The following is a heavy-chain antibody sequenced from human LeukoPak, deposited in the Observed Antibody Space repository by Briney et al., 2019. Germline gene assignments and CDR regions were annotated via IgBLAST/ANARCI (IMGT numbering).Heavy chain of an antibody. CDR1: GFTFSDYY. J-gene: IGHJ4*02. CDR2: ISGSGGST. V-gene: IGHV3-23*01. CDR3: AKDLGRYSHGYFDY. D-gene: IGHD5-18*01. Sequence: GGSLRLSCAASGFTFSDYYMSWIRQAPGKGLEWVSSISGSGGSTYYADSAKGRFTISRDNSKNTLYLQMNSLRAEDTAIYYCAKDLGRYSHGYFDYWGQGTLVTVCS.